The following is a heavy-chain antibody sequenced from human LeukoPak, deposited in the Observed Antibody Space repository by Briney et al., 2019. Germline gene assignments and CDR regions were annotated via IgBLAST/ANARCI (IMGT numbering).Heavy chain of an antibody. D-gene: IGHD2-2*01. Sequence: GGSLRLSCAASGFSLSDYYMSWIRQAPGKGLEWVSYISNSGRVTYYADSVKGQFTISRDNAKNLLFLQMNRLRAEDTAVYYCARETEYSSSWYDSWGQGTLVTVSS. CDR1: GFSLSDYY. CDR2: ISNSGRVT. J-gene: IGHJ5*01. CDR3: ARETEYSSSWYDS. V-gene: IGHV3-11*01.